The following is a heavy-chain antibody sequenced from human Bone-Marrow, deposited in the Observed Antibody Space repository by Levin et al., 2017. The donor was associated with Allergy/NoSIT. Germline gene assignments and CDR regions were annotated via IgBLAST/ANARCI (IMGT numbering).Heavy chain of an antibody. D-gene: IGHD5-18*01. J-gene: IGHJ4*02. V-gene: IGHV4-59*01. Sequence: SPTLSLTCTVSGGSMRRYYWSWIRQSPERGLEWIGYIYHTGDASYNPSLEGRATISVDTPKNQFSLRLKSVTAADTARYFCARARDSFGYLPLDYWGRGTLVIVSS. CDR2: IYHTGDA. CDR3: ARARDSFGYLPLDY. CDR1: GGSMRRYY.